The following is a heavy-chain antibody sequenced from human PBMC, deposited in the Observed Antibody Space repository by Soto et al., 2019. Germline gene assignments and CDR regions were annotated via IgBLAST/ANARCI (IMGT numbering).Heavy chain of an antibody. V-gene: IGHV2-5*02. CDR3: AHSLTDYDSTGHKYFNH. CDR1: GFSLTTGGVG. J-gene: IGHJ1*01. Sequence: QITLEESGPTLVKPTQTLTLTCTFSGFSLTTGGVGVGWIRQPPGKALQWLALIYWDDDKRYSPSLKGRLTITKDTSKNQVGLTMTNMDPVDTATYYRAHSLTDYDSTGHKYFNHWGQGTLVTVSS. CDR2: IYWDDDK. D-gene: IGHD3-22*01.